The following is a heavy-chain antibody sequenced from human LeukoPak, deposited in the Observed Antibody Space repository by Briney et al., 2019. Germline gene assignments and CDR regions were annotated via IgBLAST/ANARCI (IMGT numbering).Heavy chain of an antibody. D-gene: IGHD6-6*01. CDR1: GFTFSSYG. V-gene: IGHV3-33*01. J-gene: IGHJ4*02. CDR3: ARDLEYSSSSGLDY. Sequence: GGSLRLSCAASGFTFSSYGMHWVRQAPGKGLEWVAVIWYDGSNKYYADPVKGRFTISRDNSKNTLYLQMNSLRAEDTAVYYCARDLEYSSSSGLDYWGQGTLVTVSS. CDR2: IWYDGSNK.